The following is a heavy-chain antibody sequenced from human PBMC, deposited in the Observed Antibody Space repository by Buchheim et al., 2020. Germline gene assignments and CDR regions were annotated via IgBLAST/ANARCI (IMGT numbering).Heavy chain of an antibody. CDR2: IHLDGSKK. J-gene: IGHJ4*02. V-gene: IGHV3-7*01. D-gene: IGHD3-22*01. CDR1: GFTFNTYW. Sequence: EVQLVESGGALVLPGGSLRLSCAASGFTFNTYWMTWVRQAPGKGLEWVATIHLDGSKKHYLASVRGRFTIYRVNAKNSLCLQMNSLRAEDTAVYYGARDRGFYDTTGASDYWGQET. CDR3: ARDRGFYDTTGASDY.